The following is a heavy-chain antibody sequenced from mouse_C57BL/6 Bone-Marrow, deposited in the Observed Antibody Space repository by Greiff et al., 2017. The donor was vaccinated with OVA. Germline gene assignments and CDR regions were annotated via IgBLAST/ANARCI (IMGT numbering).Heavy chain of an antibody. CDR3: ACGNFGSPWYFDV. D-gene: IGHD1-1*01. CDR2: ISPYYGDA. V-gene: IGHV1-67*01. J-gene: IGHJ1*03. CDR1: GYTFTDYA. Sequence: VQLQESGPELVRPGVSVKISCKGSGYTFTDYAMHWVKQSHAKSLEWIGVISPYYGDASYNQKFKDKATMTVDTSSSTAYMELASLTSEDSAVYYCACGNFGSPWYFDVWGTGTTVTVSS.